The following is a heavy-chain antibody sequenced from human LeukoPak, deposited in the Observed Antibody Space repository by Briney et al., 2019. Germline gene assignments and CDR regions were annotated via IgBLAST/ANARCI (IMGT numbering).Heavy chain of an antibody. CDR1: GYTFNGYP. V-gene: IGHV1-2*02. Sequence: GASVKVSCKASGYTFNGYPMHWVRQPPAQGLEWMRWINPNSGATNYAQTLQGRVTMTRDTSMSTAYMELSRLRSDDTAVYYCARDRGSGSYDPVDYWGQGTLVTVSS. CDR2: INPNSGAT. CDR3: ARDRGSGSYDPVDY. J-gene: IGHJ4*02. D-gene: IGHD3-10*01.